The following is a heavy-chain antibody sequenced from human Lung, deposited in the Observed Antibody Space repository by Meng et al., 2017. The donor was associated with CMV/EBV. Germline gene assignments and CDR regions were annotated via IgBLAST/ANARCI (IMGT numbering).Heavy chain of an antibody. Sequence: GGSLRLXXAASGFTFSSYWMSWVRQAAGKGLEWVANINQDGNEEYYVDSLKGRFTISRGNAKNSLYLQMTSLRAEDTAVYYCARDGTLSPYYYYYGMDVWGQGTXVTVSS. CDR1: GFTFSSYW. V-gene: IGHV3-7*01. CDR2: INQDGNEE. CDR3: ARDGTLSPYYYYYGMDV. J-gene: IGHJ6*02.